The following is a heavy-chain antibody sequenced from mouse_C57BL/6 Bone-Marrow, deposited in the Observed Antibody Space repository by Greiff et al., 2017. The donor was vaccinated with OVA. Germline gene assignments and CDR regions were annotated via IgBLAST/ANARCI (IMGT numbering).Heavy chain of an antibody. CDR2: ISYDGSN. CDR3: ARDPFTTAFDY. J-gene: IGHJ2*01. CDR1: GYSITSGYY. V-gene: IGHV3-6*01. Sequence: EVKLMESGPGLVKPSQSLSLTCSVTGYSITSGYYWNWIRQFPGNKLEWMGYISYDGSNNYNPSLKNRISITRDTSKNQFFLKLNSVTTEDTATYYCARDPFTTAFDYWGQGTTLTVSS. D-gene: IGHD1-2*01.